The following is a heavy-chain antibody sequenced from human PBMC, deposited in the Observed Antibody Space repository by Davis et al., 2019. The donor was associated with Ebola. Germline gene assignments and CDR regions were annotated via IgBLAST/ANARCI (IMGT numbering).Heavy chain of an antibody. CDR1: GYNFNYHW. Sequence: GGSLRLSCKGSGYNFNYHWIGWVRQLPGKGLEWMGIIYPADSDTRYSPAFQGQVTTSVDKSINTAYLRWANLRLSDTAMYYCARIKGQLVMGYWGQGTLVTVSS. J-gene: IGHJ4*02. V-gene: IGHV5-51*01. CDR3: ARIKGQLVMGY. CDR2: IYPADSDT. D-gene: IGHD6-6*01.